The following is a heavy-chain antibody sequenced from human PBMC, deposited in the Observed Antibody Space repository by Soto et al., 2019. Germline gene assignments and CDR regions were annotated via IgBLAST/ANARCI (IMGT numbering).Heavy chain of an antibody. V-gene: IGHV3-23*01. CDR3: MNRGRNLGAFDF. Sequence: VQLLESGGDLVQPGGALRLSCVASGFILNNYAMSWVRQAPGKGLEWVSTIGGTDGDSDGVPWYEDSVKGRFTISRDSSANNLFLPIDNLRAEDTALYNCMNRGRNLGAFDFWGQGTTVVVSS. D-gene: IGHD7-27*01. CDR2: IGGTDGDSDGVP. CDR1: GFILNNYA. J-gene: IGHJ3*01.